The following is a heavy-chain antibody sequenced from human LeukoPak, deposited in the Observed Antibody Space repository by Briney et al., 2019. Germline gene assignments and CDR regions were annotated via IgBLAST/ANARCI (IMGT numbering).Heavy chain of an antibody. J-gene: IGHJ3*02. D-gene: IGHD3-22*01. CDR1: GFTVSSNY. Sequence: GGSLRLSXAASGFTVSSNYMSWVRQAPGKGLEWVSVIYSGGSTYYADSVKGRFTISRDNSKNTLYLQMNSLRAEDTAVYYCATDPHYYDSSGSGDAFDIWGQGTMVTVSS. V-gene: IGHV3-53*01. CDR2: IYSGGST. CDR3: ATDPHYYDSSGSGDAFDI.